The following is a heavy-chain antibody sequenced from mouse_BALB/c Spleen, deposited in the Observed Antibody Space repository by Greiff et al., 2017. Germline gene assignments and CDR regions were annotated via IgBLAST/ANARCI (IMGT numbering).Heavy chain of an antibody. J-gene: IGHJ4*01. D-gene: IGHD1-1*01. CDR3: ARDQGGYYGSRAMDY. V-gene: IGHV2-9*02. Sequence: VQVVESGPGLVAPSQSLSITCTVSGFSLTSYGVHWVRQPPGKGLEWLGVIWAGGSTNYNSALMSRLSISKDNSKSQVFLKMNSLQTDDTAMYYCARDQGGYYGSRAMDYWGQGTSVTVSS. CDR2: IWAGGST. CDR1: GFSLTSYG.